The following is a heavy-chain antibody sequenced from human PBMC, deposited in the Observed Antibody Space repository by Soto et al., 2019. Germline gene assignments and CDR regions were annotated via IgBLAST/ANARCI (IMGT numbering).Heavy chain of an antibody. J-gene: IGHJ4*02. V-gene: IGHV3-9*01. Sequence: VHLVESGGGLVQPGRSLRLSCAASGFTFDDYAMYWVRRVPGKGLELVASISWNSNIVGYVDSVKGRFTISRDNAKNSISLPMKSLRPEDTALYYWAIGGPDGFCSGGRCDFDSSGQGTLVTVSS. D-gene: IGHD2-15*01. CDR2: ISWNSNIV. CDR3: AIGGPDGFCSGGRCDFDS. CDR1: GFTFDDYA.